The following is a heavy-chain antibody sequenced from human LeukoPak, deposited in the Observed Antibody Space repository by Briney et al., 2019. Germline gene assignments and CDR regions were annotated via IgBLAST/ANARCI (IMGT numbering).Heavy chain of an antibody. CDR1: GGSISSYSYF. Sequence: KASETLSLTCTVSGGSISSYSYFWGWIRQPPGKGLEWIGSISYSGNTYYNPSLKSRVTVSVDTSRNQFSLKLSSVTAADTAVYYCARDPHTAMVTDWFDPWGQGTLVTVSS. D-gene: IGHD5-18*01. V-gene: IGHV4-39*07. CDR2: ISYSGNT. J-gene: IGHJ5*02. CDR3: ARDPHTAMVTDWFDP.